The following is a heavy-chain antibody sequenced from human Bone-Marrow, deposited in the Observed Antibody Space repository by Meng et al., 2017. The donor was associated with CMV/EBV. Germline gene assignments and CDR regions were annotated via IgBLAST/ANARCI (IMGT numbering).Heavy chain of an antibody. V-gene: IGHV4-39*01. Sequence: SNSYYEGWIRQPLGKGPEWIGSIYYSGNTYYNPSLKSRVTMSVDTSNNQFSLKLSSVTAADTAVYYCARSWGYCGATTCHQAWFDTWGQGTLVTVSS. J-gene: IGHJ5*02. CDR1: SNSYY. D-gene: IGHD2-15*01. CDR3: ARSWGYCGATTCHQAWFDT. CDR2: IYYSGNT.